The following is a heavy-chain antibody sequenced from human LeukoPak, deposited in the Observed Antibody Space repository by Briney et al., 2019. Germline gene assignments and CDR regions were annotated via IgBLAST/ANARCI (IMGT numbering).Heavy chain of an antibody. Sequence: SQTLSLTCAVSGGSISSGGYSWSWIRQPPGKGLEWIGYIYHSGSTYYNPSLKSRVTISVDRSKNQFSLKLSSVTAADTAVYYCARASSRGTMVRGVFDYWGQGTLVTVSP. CDR1: GGSISSGGYS. CDR3: ARASSRGTMVRGVFDY. J-gene: IGHJ4*02. CDR2: IYHSGST. V-gene: IGHV4-30-2*01. D-gene: IGHD3-10*01.